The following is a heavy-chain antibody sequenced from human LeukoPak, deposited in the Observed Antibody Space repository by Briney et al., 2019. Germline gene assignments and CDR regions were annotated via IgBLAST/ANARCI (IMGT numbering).Heavy chain of an antibody. D-gene: IGHD4-17*01. Sequence: PSETLSLTCTVSGGSISSYYWSWIRQPPGKGLEWIGYIYYSGSTNYNPSLKSRVTISVDTSKNQFSLKLSSVTAADTAVYYCARVGGLNDYEKYFDYWGQGTLVTVSS. CDR3: ARVGGLNDYEKYFDY. CDR2: IYYSGST. J-gene: IGHJ4*02. V-gene: IGHV4-59*08. CDR1: GGSISSYY.